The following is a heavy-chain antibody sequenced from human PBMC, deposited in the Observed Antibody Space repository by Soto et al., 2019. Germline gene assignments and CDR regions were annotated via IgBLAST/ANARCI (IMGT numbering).Heavy chain of an antibody. CDR3: ARHLGEGYFDY. V-gene: IGHV4-59*08. CDR2: VDYSGNP. Sequence: PSETLSLTCTISGASISTSYWSWIRQSPEKGLEWIGYVDYSGNPNYNPSLESRVTIAVDTSKDRLSLKLKSPTAADTAVYYCARHLGEGYFDYWGQGTLVTVSS. CDR1: GASISTSY. J-gene: IGHJ4*02.